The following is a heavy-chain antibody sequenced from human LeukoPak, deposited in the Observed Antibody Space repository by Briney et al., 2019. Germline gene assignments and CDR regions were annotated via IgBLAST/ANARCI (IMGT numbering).Heavy chain of an antibody. D-gene: IGHD3-3*01. CDR1: GFTFGNNR. Sequence: GGSLRLSCAASGFTFGNNRMSWVRQAPGKGLEWVPTVYGGGNTAYADSVKGRFTISRDNSKNTLYLQMNSLRAEDTAVYYCAREAPTYYDFWSGYPDYWGQGTLVTVSS. CDR2: VYGGGNT. CDR3: AREAPTYYDFWSGYPDY. J-gene: IGHJ4*02. V-gene: IGHV3-53*01.